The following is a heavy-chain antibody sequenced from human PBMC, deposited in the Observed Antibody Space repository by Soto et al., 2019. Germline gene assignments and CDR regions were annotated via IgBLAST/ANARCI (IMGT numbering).Heavy chain of an antibody. J-gene: IGHJ6*02. CDR2: MSSRSLTI. CDR3: ARGGSSSDNGMDV. CDR1: GFTFSTYS. V-gene: IGHV3-48*02. Sequence: EVQLVESGGGLVQPGGSLRVSCAASGFTFSTYSMNWVRQAPGKGLEWVSYMSSRSLTIYYTDSVKGRFTISRDNAKKSLYLQVNSLRDDDTAVYYCARGGSSSDNGMDVWGQGTTVTVSS. D-gene: IGHD6-6*01.